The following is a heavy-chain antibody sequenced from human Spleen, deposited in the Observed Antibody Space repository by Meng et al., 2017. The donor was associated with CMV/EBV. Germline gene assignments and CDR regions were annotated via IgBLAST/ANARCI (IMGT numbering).Heavy chain of an antibody. CDR1: GFTFSDHY. V-gene: IGHV3-72*01. Sequence: GESLKISCAASGFTFSDHYMDWVRQAPGKGLEWVGRSKNKANTYTAEYAASVKGRFTISRDDSKNSLYLQMNSLKTEDTAVYYCATNEEDIVLMVYASQHTYWGQGTLVTVSS. CDR2: SKNKANTYTA. D-gene: IGHD2-8*01. CDR3: ATNEEDIVLMVYASQHTY. J-gene: IGHJ4*02.